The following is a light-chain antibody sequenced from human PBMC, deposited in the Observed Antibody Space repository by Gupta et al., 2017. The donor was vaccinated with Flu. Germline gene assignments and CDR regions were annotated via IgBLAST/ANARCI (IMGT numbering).Light chain of an antibody. J-gene: IGKJ1*01. CDR2: GAS. CDR3: QQHNSWPAT. CDR1: QSVGSN. Sequence: EIVMTQSPGTLSVSPGERVALSCRASQSVGSNLAWYQQKPGQAPRLLVYGASNRATGTPARFSGSGSGSDFTLSISSLQSEDFAVYYCQQHNSWPATFGQGTKVEIK. V-gene: IGKV3-15*01.